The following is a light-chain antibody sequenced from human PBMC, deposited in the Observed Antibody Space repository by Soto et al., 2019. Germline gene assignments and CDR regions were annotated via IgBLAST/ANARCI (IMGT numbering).Light chain of an antibody. CDR1: QGIGVY. Sequence: DIQMTQSPSSLSASLGDRVTISCRASQGIGVYLAWFQQKPGKVPKLLIYAASALQSGVPSRFSGSGSGTDFTLTISSLQPEDIATYYCQKYNSAPLTFGGGTKVDIK. V-gene: IGKV1-27*01. CDR2: AAS. CDR3: QKYNSAPLT. J-gene: IGKJ4*01.